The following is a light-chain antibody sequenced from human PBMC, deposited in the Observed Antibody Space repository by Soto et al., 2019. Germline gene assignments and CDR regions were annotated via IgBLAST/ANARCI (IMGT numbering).Light chain of an antibody. J-gene: IGKJ1*01. CDR1: QSSSTQ. Sequence: DVQMTESPSSLSAPVGGRVSVTCLDRQSSSTQLAWYQQKPGKAPKLLIYGASSLESGVPSRFSGSGSGTEFTLTISSLQPDDFATYSCLQYNGYSRTFGQGTKVDIK. V-gene: IGKV1-5*01. CDR3: LQYNGYSRT. CDR2: GAS.